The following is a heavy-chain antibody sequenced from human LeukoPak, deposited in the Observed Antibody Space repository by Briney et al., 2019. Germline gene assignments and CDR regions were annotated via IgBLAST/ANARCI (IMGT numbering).Heavy chain of an antibody. CDR1: GFTFSDHC. Sequence: GGSLRLSCAASGFTFSDHCMDWVRQAPGKGLEWVAVISYDGSNKYYADSVKGRFTISRDNSKNTLFLQMNSLRAEDTAVYYCAKDASIVVVPAATYYYYYMDVWGKGTTVTVSS. D-gene: IGHD2-2*01. V-gene: IGHV3-30*18. CDR2: ISYDGSNK. CDR3: AKDASIVVVPAATYYYYYMDV. J-gene: IGHJ6*03.